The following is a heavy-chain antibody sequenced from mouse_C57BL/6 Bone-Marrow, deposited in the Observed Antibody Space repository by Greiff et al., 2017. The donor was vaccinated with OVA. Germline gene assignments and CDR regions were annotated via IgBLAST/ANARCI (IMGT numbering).Heavy chain of an antibody. V-gene: IGHV1-66*01. CDR1: GYSFTSYY. D-gene: IGHD2-10*01. J-gene: IGHJ4*01. CDR2: IYPGSGNT. Sequence: QVQLKESGPELVKPGASVKISCKASGYSFTSYYIHWVKQRPGQGLEWIGWIYPGSGNTKYNEKFKGKATLTADTSSSTAYMQLSSLTSEDSAVYYCAIRSYSFYAMDYWGQGTSVTVSS. CDR3: AIRSYSFYAMDY.